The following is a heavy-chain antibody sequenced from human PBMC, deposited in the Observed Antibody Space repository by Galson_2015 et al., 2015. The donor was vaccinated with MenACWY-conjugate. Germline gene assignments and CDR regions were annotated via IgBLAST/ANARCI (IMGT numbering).Heavy chain of an antibody. D-gene: IGHD4-17*01. V-gene: IGHV4-39*07. CDR1: GGSISSTSYY. CDR2: IYYSGTT. Sequence: LSLTCTVSGGSISSTSYYWGWIRQPPGKGLEWIGSIYYSGTTYYNPSLESRVTISVDTSKNQFSLKLSSVTAADTAVYYCARDGTVKPIYYYYYGMDVWGQGTTVTVSS. CDR3: ARDGTVKPIYYYYYGMDV. J-gene: IGHJ6*02.